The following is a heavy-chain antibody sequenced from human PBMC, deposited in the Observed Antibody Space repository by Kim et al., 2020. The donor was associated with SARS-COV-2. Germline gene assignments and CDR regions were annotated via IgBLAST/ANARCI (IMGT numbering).Heavy chain of an antibody. Sequence: GGSLRLSCAASGFTFKNYAMSWVRQAPGKGLEWVSTVGIGDSLYYADFVKGRSTISRDNSKNMMYLQMNSLRVEDTAVYYCAKKSSPIAAVGNYLDYWGQGILVTVSS. V-gene: IGHV3-23*01. D-gene: IGHD6-13*01. CDR1: GFTFKNYA. CDR3: AKKSSPIAAVGNYLDY. J-gene: IGHJ4*02. CDR2: VGIGDSL.